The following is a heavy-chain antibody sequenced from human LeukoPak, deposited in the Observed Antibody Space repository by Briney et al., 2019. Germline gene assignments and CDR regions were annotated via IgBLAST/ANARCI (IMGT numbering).Heavy chain of an antibody. Sequence: ASVKVSCKASGYTLTELSMHWVRQAPGKGLEWMGGFDPEDGETIYAQKFQGRVTMTEDTSTDTAYMELSSLRSEDTAVYYCATIPTVHWYFDLWGRGTLVTVSS. J-gene: IGHJ2*01. CDR3: ATIPTVHWYFDL. CDR1: GYTLTELS. V-gene: IGHV1-24*01. D-gene: IGHD1-26*01. CDR2: FDPEDGET.